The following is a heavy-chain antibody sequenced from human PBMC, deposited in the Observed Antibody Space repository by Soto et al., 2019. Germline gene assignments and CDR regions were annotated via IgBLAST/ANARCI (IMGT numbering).Heavy chain of an antibody. CDR3: TTDIFNGSGTRAFDI. D-gene: IGHD3-10*01. Sequence: GGSLRLSCAASGFTFSNAWMSWVRQAPGKGLEWVGRIKSKTDGGKTDYAAPVKGRFTISRDDSKNTLYLQMNSLKTADTAVYYCTTDIFNGSGTRAFDIWGQGTMVTVSS. V-gene: IGHV3-15*01. J-gene: IGHJ3*02. CDR2: IKSKTDGGKT. CDR1: GFTFSNAW.